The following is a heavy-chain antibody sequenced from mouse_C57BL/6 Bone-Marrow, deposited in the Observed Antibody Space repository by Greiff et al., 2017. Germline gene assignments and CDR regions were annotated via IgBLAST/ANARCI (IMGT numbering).Heavy chain of an antibody. Sequence: EVKLVESGGGLVKPGGSLKLSCAASGFTFSSYAMSWVRQTPEKRLEWVATISDGGSYTYYPDNVKGRFTISRDKAKNNLYLQMSHLKSEDTAMYYCAREFTYDVWGTGTTVTVSS. CDR2: ISDGGSYT. V-gene: IGHV5-4*01. J-gene: IGHJ1*03. CDR3: AREFTYDV. D-gene: IGHD1-1*01. CDR1: GFTFSSYA.